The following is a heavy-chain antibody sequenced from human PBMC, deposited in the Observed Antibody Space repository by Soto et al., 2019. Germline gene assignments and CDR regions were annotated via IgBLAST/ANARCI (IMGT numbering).Heavy chain of an antibody. CDR2: IYWDDDK. J-gene: IGHJ3*01. CDR1: GFSLTTSGVS. Sequence: QITLKESGPTLVKPTQTLTLTCTFSGFSLTTSGVSVGWIRQPPGKALEWLALIYWDDDKRYSPSLKSRLTITKVTANNQVVLTMINMDPVDTATYYCARSGYQLLYGRNVFDVWGQGTRVTVSS. D-gene: IGHD2-2*02. CDR3: ARSGYQLLYGRNVFDV. V-gene: IGHV2-5*02.